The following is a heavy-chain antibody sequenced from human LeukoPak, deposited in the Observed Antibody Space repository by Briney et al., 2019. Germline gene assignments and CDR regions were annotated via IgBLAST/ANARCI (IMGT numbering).Heavy chain of an antibody. J-gene: IGHJ4*02. CDR3: ASVVPDAYNSAYYFDY. CDR1: GGSISSCGYY. CDR2: IYYSGST. Sequence: SEALSLTCTVSGGSISSCGYYWSWIRQHPGKGLEWIGYIYYSGSTYYNPSLKSRVTISVDTSKNQFSLKLSSVTAADTAVYYCASVVPDAYNSAYYFDYWGQGTLVTVSS. V-gene: IGHV4-31*03. D-gene: IGHD2-2*01.